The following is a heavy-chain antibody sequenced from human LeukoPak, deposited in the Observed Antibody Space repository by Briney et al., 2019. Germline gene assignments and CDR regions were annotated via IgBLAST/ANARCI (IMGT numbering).Heavy chain of an antibody. D-gene: IGHD3-9*01. CDR3: ARDTRADILTGYLDY. V-gene: IGHV3-33*01. CDR2: IWYDGSNK. J-gene: IGHJ4*02. Sequence: PGRSLRLSCAASGFTFSSYGMHWVRQAPGKGLEWVAAIWYDGSNKYYADSVKGRFTISRDNSKNTLYLQMNSLRAEDTAVYYCARDTRADILTGYLDYWGQGTLVTVSS. CDR1: GFTFSSYG.